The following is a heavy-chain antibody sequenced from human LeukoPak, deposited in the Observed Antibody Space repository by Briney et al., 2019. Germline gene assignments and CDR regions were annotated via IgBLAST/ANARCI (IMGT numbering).Heavy chain of an antibody. V-gene: IGHV4-38-2*01. J-gene: IGHJ5*02. D-gene: IGHD2-2*01. CDR2: IYHNGDS. CDR3: ARQGSCSNTSCNRWFDP. CDR1: GYSISSGYY. Sequence: PSETLSLTCAVSGYSISSGYYWGWIRQPPGEGLEWIASIYHNGDSYYNSSLKSRVTILVDTSKNQFSLKVSSVTAADTALYYCARQGSCSNTSCNRWFDPWGQGTLVIVSS.